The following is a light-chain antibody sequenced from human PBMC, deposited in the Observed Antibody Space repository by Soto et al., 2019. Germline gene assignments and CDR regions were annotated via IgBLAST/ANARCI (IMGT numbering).Light chain of an antibody. V-gene: IGKV1-5*01. CDR3: QQRYNWPLT. CDR2: DAS. CDR1: QSISSW. J-gene: IGKJ4*01. Sequence: DIRITQSPSTLSASVGDRVTITCRASQSISSWLAWYQQKPGKAPKLLIFDASSLESGVPSRFSGTGSGTDFTLTISSLEPDDFAVYYCQQRYNWPLTFGGGTKVDNK.